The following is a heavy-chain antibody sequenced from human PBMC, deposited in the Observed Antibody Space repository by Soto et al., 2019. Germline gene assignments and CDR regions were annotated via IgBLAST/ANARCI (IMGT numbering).Heavy chain of an antibody. V-gene: IGHV1-69*01. Sequence: QVQLVQSGAEVKKPGSSVKVSCKASGGTFSSYAISWVRQAPGQGLEWMGGIIPIFGTANYAQKFQGRVTITADEYTSTAYMELSSLRSEDTAVYYCARVGDYSNYVGYYYYGMDVWGQGTTVTVSS. J-gene: IGHJ6*02. CDR2: IIPIFGTA. D-gene: IGHD4-4*01. CDR3: ARVGDYSNYVGYYYYGMDV. CDR1: GGTFSSYA.